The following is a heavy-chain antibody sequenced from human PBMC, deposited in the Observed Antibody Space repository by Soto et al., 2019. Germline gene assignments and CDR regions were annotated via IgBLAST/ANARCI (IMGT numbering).Heavy chain of an antibody. J-gene: IGHJ4*02. Sequence: ASVKVSCKVSGYTLTELSMHWVRQAPGKGLEWMGGFDPEDGETIYAQKFQGRVTMTEDTSTDTAYMELSSLRSEDTAVYYCATVLYYGSETINPQGFDYWGQGTLVTVSS. D-gene: IGHD3-10*01. CDR3: ATVLYYGSETINPQGFDY. CDR1: GYTLTELS. V-gene: IGHV1-24*01. CDR2: FDPEDGET.